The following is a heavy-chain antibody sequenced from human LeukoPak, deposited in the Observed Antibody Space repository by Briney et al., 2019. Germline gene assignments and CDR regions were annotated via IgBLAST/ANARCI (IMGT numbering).Heavy chain of an antibody. Sequence: SETLSLTCTVSGCSISSYYWSWIRQPPGKGLEWIGYIYYSGSTNYNPSLKSRVTISVDRSKNQFSLKLSSVTAADTAVYYCARGTMVRGLEMDYWGQGTLVTVSS. CDR3: ARGTMVRGLEMDY. J-gene: IGHJ4*02. CDR1: GCSISSYY. CDR2: IYYSGST. V-gene: IGHV4-59*12. D-gene: IGHD3-10*01.